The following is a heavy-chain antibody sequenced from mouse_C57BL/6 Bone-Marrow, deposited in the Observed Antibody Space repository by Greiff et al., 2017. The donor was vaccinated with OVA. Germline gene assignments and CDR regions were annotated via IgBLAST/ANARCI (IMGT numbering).Heavy chain of an antibody. Sequence: VQLQQSGAELARPGASVKLSCKASGYTFTSYGISWVKQRTGQGLEWIGEIYPRSGNTYYNEKFKGKATLTADKSSSTAYMELRSLTSEDSAVYFCARSGATVVATRFDYWGQGTTLTVSS. D-gene: IGHD1-1*01. J-gene: IGHJ2*01. V-gene: IGHV1-81*01. CDR2: IYPRSGNT. CDR1: GYTFTSYG. CDR3: ARSGATVVATRFDY.